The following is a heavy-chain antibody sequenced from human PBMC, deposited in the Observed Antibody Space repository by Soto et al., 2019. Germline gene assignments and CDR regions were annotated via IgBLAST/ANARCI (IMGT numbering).Heavy chain of an antibody. CDR3: VKDFRRYTNGLDV. V-gene: IGHV3-9*01. Sequence: EVQLVESGGGLVEPGKSLRLSCVVSGFTYEDFAMHWVRQAPGKGLEWVSGISWHSASTGYADSVTGRFTISRDNAKNSLYLQIRNLTDDDTAMYYCVKDFRRYTNGLDVWGPGTSVTVSS. J-gene: IGHJ6*02. CDR2: ISWHSAST. D-gene: IGHD5-18*01. CDR1: GFTYEDFA.